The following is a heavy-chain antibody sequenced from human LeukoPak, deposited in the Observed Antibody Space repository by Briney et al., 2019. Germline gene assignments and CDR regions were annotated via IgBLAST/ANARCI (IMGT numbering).Heavy chain of an antibody. Sequence: GGSLRLSCAASGFTFSTYGMHWVRQAPGKGLEWVAFIWYDGSNKYYADSVKGRFTISRDNSKNTLFLQMNSLRAEDTAVYYCAREVTNDAFDIWGQGTEVTVSS. CDR3: AREVTNDAFDI. CDR1: GFTFSTYG. J-gene: IGHJ3*02. CDR2: IWYDGSNK. D-gene: IGHD4-17*01. V-gene: IGHV3-33*01.